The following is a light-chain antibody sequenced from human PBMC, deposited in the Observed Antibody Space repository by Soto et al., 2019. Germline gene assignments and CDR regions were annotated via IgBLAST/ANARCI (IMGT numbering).Light chain of an antibody. CDR1: SSDVGGYNY. CDR3: NSYAGSNSYL. Sequence: QSALTQPAFVSGSPGQSITISCTGTSSDVGGYNYVSWYQHPPGKAPKLMISEVSNRPSGVPDRFSGSKSDNTASLTVSGLQAEDEADYYCNSYAGSNSYLFGTGTKLTVL. V-gene: IGLV2-8*01. J-gene: IGLJ1*01. CDR2: EVS.